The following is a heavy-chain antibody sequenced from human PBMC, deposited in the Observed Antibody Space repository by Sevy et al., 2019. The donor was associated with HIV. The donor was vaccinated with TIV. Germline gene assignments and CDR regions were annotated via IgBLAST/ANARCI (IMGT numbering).Heavy chain of an antibody. D-gene: IGHD6-19*01. CDR3: AGPILTYNNGWSYYDY. Sequence: SETVSLTCTVSGASISSSGHYWGWIRQPPGKGLEWLASINYSGITFYNPSLKSRVTISADTSKNQFSLDLNSVTAADTAIYFCAGPILTYNNGWSYYDYWGQGTVVTVSS. CDR2: INYSGIT. V-gene: IGHV4-39*01. J-gene: IGHJ4*02. CDR1: GASISSSGHY.